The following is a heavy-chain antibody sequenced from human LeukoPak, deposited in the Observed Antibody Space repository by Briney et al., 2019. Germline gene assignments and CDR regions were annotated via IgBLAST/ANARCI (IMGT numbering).Heavy chain of an antibody. J-gene: IGHJ4*02. Sequence: GGSLRLSCAASGFTFSSYSMNWVRQAPGKGLEWVSYISSSSSTLYYADSVKGRFTISRDNAKNSLYLQMNSLRAEDTAVYYCASYYGSGSYYNVVDYWGQGTLVTVSS. CDR2: ISSSSSTL. CDR1: GFTFSSYS. D-gene: IGHD3-10*01. V-gene: IGHV3-48*01. CDR3: ASYYGSGSYYNVVDY.